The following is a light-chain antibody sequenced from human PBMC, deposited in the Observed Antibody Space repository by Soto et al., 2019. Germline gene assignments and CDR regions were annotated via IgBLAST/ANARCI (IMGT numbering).Light chain of an antibody. CDR2: GNS. J-gene: IGLJ3*02. CDR1: SSNIGAGYD. Sequence: QSVLTQPPSVSGAPGQRVTISCTGSSSNIGAGYDVHWYQHLPGTAPKLLIYGNSNRPSGVPDRFSGSKSGTSASLAITGLQAEDEADYYCCSYAGSSTWMFGGGTKLTVL. V-gene: IGLV1-40*01. CDR3: CSYAGSSTWM.